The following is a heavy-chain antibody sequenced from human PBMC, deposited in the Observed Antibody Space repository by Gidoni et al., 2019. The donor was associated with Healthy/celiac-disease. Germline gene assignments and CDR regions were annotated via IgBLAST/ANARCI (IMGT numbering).Heavy chain of an antibody. D-gene: IGHD5-12*01. J-gene: IGHJ4*02. CDR2: ISYEGSNK. CDR3: AKEDGWLRLQDY. V-gene: IGHV3-30*18. Sequence: QVQLVASGGGVVQPGRSLRLSCAASGFTFSSYGMHWVRQAPGKGMEWVAVISYEGSNKYYADSVKGRFTIDRDNSKNTLYRQRNSLRAEDTAVYYCAKEDGWLRLQDYWGQGTLVTVS. CDR1: GFTFSSYG.